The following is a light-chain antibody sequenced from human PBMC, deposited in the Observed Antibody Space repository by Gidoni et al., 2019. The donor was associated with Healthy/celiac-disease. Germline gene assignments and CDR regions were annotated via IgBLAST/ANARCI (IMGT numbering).Light chain of an antibody. J-gene: IGKJ1*01. Sequence: VMTQSPLSLPVTPGEPASISCRSSQSLLHSNGYNYLDWYLQKPGQSPQLLIYLGSNRASGVPDRFSGSGSGTDFTLKISRVEAEDVGVYYCMQAQQTPGTFGQGTKVEIK. CDR2: LGS. CDR3: MQAQQTPGT. CDR1: QSLLHSNGYNY. V-gene: IGKV2-28*01.